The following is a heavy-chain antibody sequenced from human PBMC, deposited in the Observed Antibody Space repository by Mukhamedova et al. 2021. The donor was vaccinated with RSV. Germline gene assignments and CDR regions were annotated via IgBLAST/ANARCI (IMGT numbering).Heavy chain of an antibody. D-gene: IGHD3-3*01. CDR2: ISGSGGST. Sequence: GLEWVSAISGSGGSTYYADSVKGRFTISRDNSKNTLYLQMNSLRAEDTAVYYCAKKYYDFWSGQRGAFDYWGQGTLVTVPS. V-gene: IGHV3-23*01. J-gene: IGHJ4*02. CDR3: AKKYYDFWSGQRGAFDY.